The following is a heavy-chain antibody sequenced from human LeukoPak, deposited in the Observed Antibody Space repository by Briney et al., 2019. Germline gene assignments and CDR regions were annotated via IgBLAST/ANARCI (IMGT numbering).Heavy chain of an antibody. CDR1: GGSISSGSYY. Sequence: PSETLSLTCTVSGGSISSGSYYWSWIRQPAGKGLEWIGRIYTSGSTNYNPSLKSRVTISVDTSKNQFSLKLSSVTAADTAVYYCARVGSRSITMVRGVMGHAFDIWGQGTMVTVSS. CDR2: IYTSGST. J-gene: IGHJ3*02. D-gene: IGHD3-10*01. CDR3: ARVGSRSITMVRGVMGHAFDI. V-gene: IGHV4-61*02.